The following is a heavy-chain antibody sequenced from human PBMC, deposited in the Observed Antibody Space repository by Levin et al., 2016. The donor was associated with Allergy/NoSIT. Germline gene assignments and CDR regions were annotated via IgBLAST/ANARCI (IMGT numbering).Heavy chain of an antibody. CDR1: GGAFSGYY. V-gene: IGHV4-34*01. J-gene: IGHJ3*02. CDR2: LNHSGST. Sequence: SETLSLTCAVYGGAFSGYYWSWVRQPPDKGLEWIGLLNHSGSTNYNPSLKSRVTISVDTSKNQFSLKLSSVTAADTAVYYCARPYDYVWGSYRPNDAFDIWGQGTMVTVSS. D-gene: IGHD3-16*02. CDR3: ARPYDYVWGSYRPNDAFDI.